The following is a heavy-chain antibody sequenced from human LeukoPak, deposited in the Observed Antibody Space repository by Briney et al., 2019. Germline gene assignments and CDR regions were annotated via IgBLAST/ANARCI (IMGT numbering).Heavy chain of an antibody. V-gene: IGHV3-48*03. CDR3: AKDSGNSGWYVDN. D-gene: IGHD6-19*01. Sequence: GGSLRLSCAASGFTFSRYEMNWVRQAPGKGLEWVSYISRSGDTIYFADSVKGRFTISRDNAKNSLYLQMSSLRAEDTAVYYCAKDSGNSGWYVDNWGQGTLVTVSS. CDR2: ISRSGDTI. J-gene: IGHJ4*02. CDR1: GFTFSRYE.